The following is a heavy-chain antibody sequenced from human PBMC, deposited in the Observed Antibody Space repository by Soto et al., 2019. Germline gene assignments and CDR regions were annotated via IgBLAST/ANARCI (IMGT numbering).Heavy chain of an antibody. Sequence: QVHLVESGGGVVQPGRSLRLSREVSGLTFSNYGMHWVRQGPGKGLEWVAVISNEGRDERYADSVRGRFTISRDNSKNTLYLQMSSLRAEDTAVYYCAKGCGTGTSCYILDYWGQGTLVTVSS. J-gene: IGHJ4*02. CDR3: AKGCGTGTSCYILDY. V-gene: IGHV3-30*18. CDR2: ISNEGRDE. D-gene: IGHD2-2*02. CDR1: GLTFSNYG.